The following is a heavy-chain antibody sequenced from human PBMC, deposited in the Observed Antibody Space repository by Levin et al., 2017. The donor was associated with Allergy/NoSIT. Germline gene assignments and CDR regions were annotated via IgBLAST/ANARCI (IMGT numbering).Heavy chain of an antibody. J-gene: IGHJ3*02. V-gene: IGHV3-30*18. CDR3: AKDLEAPLLLHYYDSSGYRGAFDI. CDR2: ISYDGSNK. Sequence: SCAASGFTFSSYGMHWVRQAPGKGLEWVAVISYDGSNKYYADSVKGRFTISRDNSKNTLYLQMNSLRAEDTAVYYCAKDLEAPLLLHYYDSSGYRGAFDIWGQGTMVTVSS. CDR1: GFTFSSYG. D-gene: IGHD3-22*01.